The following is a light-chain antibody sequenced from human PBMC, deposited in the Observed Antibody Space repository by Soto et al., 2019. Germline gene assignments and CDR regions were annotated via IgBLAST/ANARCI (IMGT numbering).Light chain of an antibody. CDR1: SSNIGSNY. CDR3: AAWDDSLGYV. Sequence: QSVLTQPPSASGTPGQRVTISCSGSSSNIGSNYVYWYQQLPGTAPNLLIYRNNQRPSGVPDRFSGSKSGTSASLAISGLRSEDEADYYCAAWDDSLGYVFGTGTKLTVL. CDR2: RNN. J-gene: IGLJ1*01. V-gene: IGLV1-47*01.